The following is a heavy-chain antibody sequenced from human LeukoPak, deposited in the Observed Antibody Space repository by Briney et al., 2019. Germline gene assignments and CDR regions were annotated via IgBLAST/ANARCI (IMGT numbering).Heavy chain of an antibody. J-gene: IGHJ6*02. Sequence: ASVKVSCKASGYTFTSYDINWVRQATGQGLEWMGWMNPNSGSTGYAQKFQGRVTMTRNTSISTAYMELSSLRSEDTAVYYCARAPFLGYCSSTSCDYYYGMDVWGQGTTVTVSS. V-gene: IGHV1-8*01. CDR1: GYTFTSYD. D-gene: IGHD2-2*01. CDR3: ARAPFLGYCSSTSCDYYYGMDV. CDR2: MNPNSGST.